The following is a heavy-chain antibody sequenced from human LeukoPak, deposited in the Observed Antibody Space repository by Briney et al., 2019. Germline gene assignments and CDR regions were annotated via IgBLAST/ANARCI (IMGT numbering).Heavy chain of an antibody. CDR3: ARDLTTVSWFDP. D-gene: IGHD4-11*01. CDR2: INAGNGNT. V-gene: IGHV1-3*01. CDR1: GYTFTSYV. Sequence: ASVRVSCKASGYTFTSYVMHWVRQAPGQRLEWMGWINAGNGNTKYSQKFQGRVTITRDTSASTAYMELSRLRSEDTAVYYCARDLTTVSWFDPWGQGTLVTVSS. J-gene: IGHJ5*02.